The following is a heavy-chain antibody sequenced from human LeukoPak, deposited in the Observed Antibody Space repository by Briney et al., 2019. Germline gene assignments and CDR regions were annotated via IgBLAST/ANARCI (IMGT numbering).Heavy chain of an antibody. D-gene: IGHD1-1*01. V-gene: IGHV1-69*13. Sequence: SVKVSCKASGGTFSSYSITWVRQAPGQGLEWMGGIIPIFDTPNYAQKFQGRVTITADESTSTAYMELSSLRSEDTAVYYCARPGTTSDAFDIWGQGTMVTVSS. CDR2: IIPIFDTP. J-gene: IGHJ3*02. CDR3: ARPGTTSDAFDI. CDR1: GGTFSSYS.